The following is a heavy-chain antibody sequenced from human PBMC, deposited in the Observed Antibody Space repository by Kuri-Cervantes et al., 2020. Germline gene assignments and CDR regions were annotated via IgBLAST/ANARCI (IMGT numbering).Heavy chain of an antibody. CDR1: GGSFSDYY. D-gene: IGHD3-3*01. CDR3: ARDRWSTPPYGMDV. Sequence: LRLSCSVYGGSFSDYYWSWVRQPPGKGLEWSGYIYYSGSTYYNPSLKSRVTISVDTSKNQFSLKLSSVTAADTAVYYCARDRWSTPPYGMDVWGQGTTVTVSS. V-gene: IGHV4-30-4*01. CDR2: IYYSGST. J-gene: IGHJ6*02.